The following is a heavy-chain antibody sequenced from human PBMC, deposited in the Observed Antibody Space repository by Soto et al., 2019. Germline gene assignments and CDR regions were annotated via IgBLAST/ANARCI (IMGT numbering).Heavy chain of an antibody. V-gene: IGHV4-34*01. CDR1: GGSFSGYY. CDR3: ARAYSSSGPEYNWFDP. Sequence: QVQLQQWGAGLLKPSETLSLTCAVYGGSFSGYYWSWIRQPPGKGLEWIGEINHSGSTNYNPSHKSRGTISVDTSKNQFSLKLSSVTAADTAVYYGARAYSSSGPEYNWFDPWGQGTLVTVSS. J-gene: IGHJ5*02. D-gene: IGHD6-13*01. CDR2: INHSGST.